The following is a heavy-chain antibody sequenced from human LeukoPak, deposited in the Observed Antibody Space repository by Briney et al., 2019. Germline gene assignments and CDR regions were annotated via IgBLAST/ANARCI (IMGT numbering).Heavy chain of an antibody. D-gene: IGHD6-19*01. CDR1: GGSISSGSYY. V-gene: IGHV4-61*02. J-gene: IGHJ4*02. CDR3: ATTRKAVAGSFDY. CDR2: VYTSGST. Sequence: SETLSLTCTVSGGSISSGSYYWSWIRQPAGKGLEWIGRVYTSGSTNYNPSLKSRVTISVDTSKNQFSLKLSSVTAADTAVYYCATTRKAVAGSFDYWGQGTLVTVSS.